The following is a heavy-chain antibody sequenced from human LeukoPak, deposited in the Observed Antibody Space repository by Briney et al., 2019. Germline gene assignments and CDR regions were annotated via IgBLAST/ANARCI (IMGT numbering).Heavy chain of an antibody. V-gene: IGHV4-59*12. D-gene: IGHD4-11*01. J-gene: IGHJ4*02. CDR1: GGSISNKY. CDR2: IYYSGST. Sequence: SETLPLTCTVSGGSISNKYWSWIRQPPGKGLEWIGYIYYSGSTNYNPSLKSRVTISVDTSKNQFSLKLSSVTAADTAVYYCARVTVKGGPDYWGQGTLVTVSS. CDR3: ARVTVKGGPDY.